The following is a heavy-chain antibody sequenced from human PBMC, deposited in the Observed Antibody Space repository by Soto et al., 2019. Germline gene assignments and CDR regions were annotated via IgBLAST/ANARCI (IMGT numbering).Heavy chain of an antibody. D-gene: IGHD6-13*01. Sequence: PSESLSLTCALSGASISRTDWWSWVRQPPGKGLEWLGDIYHSGSTYYNPSLTSRVTISVDKSKNQFSLKLTSVTAGDTPRSSCAAPEAGDFLYGGQGALVAAST. J-gene: IGHJ4*02. CDR3: AAPEAGDFLY. CDR2: IYHSGST. CDR1: GASISRTDW. V-gene: IGHV4-4*02.